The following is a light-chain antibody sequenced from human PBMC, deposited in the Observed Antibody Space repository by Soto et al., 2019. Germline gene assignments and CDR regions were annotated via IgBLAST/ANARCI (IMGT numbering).Light chain of an antibody. Sequence: DIQMTPSPSSLSASVGDRVSVTCRASQSISTFLTWYQQRPGEAPKLLIYAASSLQSGVPSRFSGSGSGADFTLTIGSLQPEDFATYYCQQSYTTPRTFGQGTKVEVK. CDR1: QSISTF. CDR2: AAS. CDR3: QQSYTTPRT. V-gene: IGKV1-39*01. J-gene: IGKJ1*01.